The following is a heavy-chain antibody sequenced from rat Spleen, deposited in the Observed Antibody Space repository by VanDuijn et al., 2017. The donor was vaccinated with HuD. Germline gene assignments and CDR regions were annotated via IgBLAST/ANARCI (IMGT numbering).Heavy chain of an antibody. J-gene: IGHJ2*01. Sequence: EVQLVESGGGLVQPGRSLKLSCAASGFTFSNYDMAWVRQAPTKGLEWVASITNSGGSTYYRASVKGRFTISREKPKSTLPLQIARLSTQDTGSPYCTHRETPPYWGQGDLVTVPP. V-gene: IGHV5-27*01. D-gene: IGHD4-2*01. CDR3: THRETPPY. CDR1: GFTFSNYD. CDR2: ITNSGGST.